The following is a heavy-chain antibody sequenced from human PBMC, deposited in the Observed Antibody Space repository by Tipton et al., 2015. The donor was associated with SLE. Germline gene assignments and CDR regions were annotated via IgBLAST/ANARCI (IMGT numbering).Heavy chain of an antibody. CDR2: IKQDGSEK. D-gene: IGHD6-13*01. CDR1: GFTFSSYW. V-gene: IGHV3-7*01. Sequence: SLRLSCAASGFTFSSYWMSWVRQAPGKGLEWVANIKQDGSEKYYVDSVKGRFTISRDNAKNSLYLQMNSLRAEDTAVYYCAKDLSSSWSLDYWGQGTLVTVSS. J-gene: IGHJ4*02. CDR3: AKDLSSSWSLDY.